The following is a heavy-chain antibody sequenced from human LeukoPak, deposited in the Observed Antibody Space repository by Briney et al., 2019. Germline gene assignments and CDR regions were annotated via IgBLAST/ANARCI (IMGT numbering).Heavy chain of an antibody. D-gene: IGHD2-15*01. CDR1: GFTFSSYW. J-gene: IGHJ4*02. CDR2: IKSDGSST. V-gene: IGHV3-74*03. CDR3: AKKDAYCSGGSCYPKKAFDY. Sequence: GGSLRLSCATSGFTFSSYWMHWVRQGPGKGLVWVSRIKSDGSSTTYADSVKGRFTISIDNSKNTLYLQMNSLRAEDTAVYYCAKKDAYCSGGSCYPKKAFDYWGQGTLVTVSS.